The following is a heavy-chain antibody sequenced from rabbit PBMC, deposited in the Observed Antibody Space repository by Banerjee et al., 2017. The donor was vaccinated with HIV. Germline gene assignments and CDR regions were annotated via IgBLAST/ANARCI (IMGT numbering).Heavy chain of an antibody. CDR3: ARDLAGVIGWNFNL. CDR2: IYGGSGGST. CDR1: GFTLSTYW. J-gene: IGHJ4*01. V-gene: IGHV1S40*01. D-gene: IGHD4-1*01. Sequence: GASLTLTCTASGFTLSTYWMCWVRQAPGKGLEWIACIYGGSGGSTYYASWAKGRFTISKTSSTTVTLQMTSLTAADTATYLCARDLAGVIGWNFNLWGQGTL.